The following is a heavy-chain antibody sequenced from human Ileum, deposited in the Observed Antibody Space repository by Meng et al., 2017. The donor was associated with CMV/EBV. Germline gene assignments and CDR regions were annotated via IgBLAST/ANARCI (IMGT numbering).Heavy chain of an antibody. Sequence: SVKVSCKTSGGTFSSFAISWVRQAPGKGLEWMGVIVPIVSISNYAQEFQGRVTITADQSTSTAYMELSGLRSEDTAIYYCARDVHDYSNQGSSYYGLDVWGQGTTVPVSS. CDR3: ARDVHDYSNQGSSYYGLDV. V-gene: IGHV1-69*10. D-gene: IGHD4-11*01. J-gene: IGHJ6*02. CDR2: IVPIVSIS. CDR1: GGTFSSFA.